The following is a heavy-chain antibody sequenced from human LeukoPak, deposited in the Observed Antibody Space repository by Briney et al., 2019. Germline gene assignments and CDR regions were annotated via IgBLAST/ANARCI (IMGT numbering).Heavy chain of an antibody. Sequence: GGSLRLSCAASGFTFSSYAMSWVRQAPGKGLEWVSAISGSGGSTYYADSVKGRFTISRDNSKNTLYLQMNSLRAEDTAVYYCAKQGYVSSGHYYNYWGQGTLVTVSS. D-gene: IGHD3-22*01. J-gene: IGHJ4*02. CDR3: AKQGYVSSGHYYNY. CDR2: ISGSGGST. V-gene: IGHV3-23*01. CDR1: GFTFSSYA.